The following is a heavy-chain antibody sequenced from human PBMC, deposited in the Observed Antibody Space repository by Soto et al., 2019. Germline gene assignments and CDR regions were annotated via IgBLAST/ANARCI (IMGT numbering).Heavy chain of an antibody. CDR2: INPSGGST. J-gene: IGHJ6*02. CDR3: ARGPLTASWTLVGSSGPNYYYYYGMDV. V-gene: IGHV1-46*01. D-gene: IGHD3-22*01. Sequence: ASVKVSCKASGYTFTSYYMHWVRQAPGQGLEWMGIINPSGGSTSYAQKFQGRVTMTRDTSTSTVYMELSSLRSEDTAVYYCARGPLTASWTLVGSSGPNYYYYYGMDVWGQGTTVTVSS. CDR1: GYTFTSYY.